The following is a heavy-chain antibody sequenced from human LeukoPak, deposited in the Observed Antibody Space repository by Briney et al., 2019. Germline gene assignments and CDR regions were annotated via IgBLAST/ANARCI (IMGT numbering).Heavy chain of an antibody. CDR3: ARAPIFIVVVPAVSDYYYYYMDV. D-gene: IGHD2-2*01. CDR1: GDSVSSNSAA. V-gene: IGHV6-1*01. Sequence: SQTLSLTCAISGDSVSSNSAAWNWIRQSPSRGLEWLGRTYYRSKWYNDYAVSVKSRITINPDTSKNQFPLQLNSVTPEDTAVYYCARAPIFIVVVPAVSDYYYYYMDVWGKGTTVTVSS. CDR2: TYYRSKWYN. J-gene: IGHJ6*03.